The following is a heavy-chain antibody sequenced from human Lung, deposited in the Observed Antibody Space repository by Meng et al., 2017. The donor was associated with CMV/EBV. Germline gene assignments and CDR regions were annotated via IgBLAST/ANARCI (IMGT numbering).Heavy chain of an antibody. J-gene: IGHJ4*02. CDR1: GFRFDDYG. CDR3: AKDLLLFGGPNAYFDQ. Sequence: GESLKISCSASGFRFDDYGMHWVRQTPGKGLEWVAFIRHDGTNKFYGDSVKGRFTISRDNSKNTVYLQMNSLRPEETAVYYCAKDLLLFGGPNAYFDQSGQGXLVTVSS. CDR2: IRHDGTNK. V-gene: IGHV3-30*02. D-gene: IGHD3-16*01.